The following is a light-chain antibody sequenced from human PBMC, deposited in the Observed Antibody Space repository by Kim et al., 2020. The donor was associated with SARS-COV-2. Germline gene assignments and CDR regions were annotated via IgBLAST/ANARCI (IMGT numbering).Light chain of an antibody. CDR3: AAWDDSLSALV. CDR1: SSNIGSNY. CDR2: RNN. Sequence: QSVLTQPPSASGTPGQRVTISCSGSSSNIGSNYVYWYQQLPGTAPKLLIYRNNQRPSGVPDRFSGSKSGTSASLAISGLRSEDEADYYCAAWDDSLSALVLGGGTQLTVL. V-gene: IGLV1-47*01. J-gene: IGLJ3*02.